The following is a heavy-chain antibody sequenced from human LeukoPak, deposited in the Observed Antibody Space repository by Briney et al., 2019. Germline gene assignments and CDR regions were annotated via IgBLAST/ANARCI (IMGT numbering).Heavy chain of an antibody. CDR1: GFTFSLYA. CDR2: IYSGGST. D-gene: IGHD1-26*01. CDR3: ARVPLGPTIDY. V-gene: IGHV3-53*01. Sequence: HPRGSLRLSCAGFGFTFSLYAMSWVRQAPGKGLEWVSVIYSGGSTYYADSVKGRFTISRDNSKNTLYLQMNSLRAEDTAVYYCARVPLGPTIDYWGQGTLVTVSS. J-gene: IGHJ4*02.